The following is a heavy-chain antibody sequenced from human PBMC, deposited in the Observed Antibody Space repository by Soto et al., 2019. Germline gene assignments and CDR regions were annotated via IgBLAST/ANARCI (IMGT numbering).Heavy chain of an antibody. Sequence: QVQLVQSGAEVKKPGASVRISCRASGYSFTSTYVHWVRQAPGQGPEWMGIINPAGGTTYYAQKFQGRLTITGDTSTETVFMDLNDLTSEDTAVYFCALKVVTYYDNWGQGTLLTVSS. J-gene: IGHJ4*02. V-gene: IGHV1-46*01. CDR2: INPAGGTT. D-gene: IGHD2-21*02. CDR1: GYSFTSTY. CDR3: ALKVVTYYDN.